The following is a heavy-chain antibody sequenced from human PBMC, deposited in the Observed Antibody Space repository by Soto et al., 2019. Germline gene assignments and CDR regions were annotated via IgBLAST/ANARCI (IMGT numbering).Heavy chain of an antibody. D-gene: IGHD6-19*01. CDR3: ARESSGWRYGMGV. CDR1: GGSISGFY. Sequence: SETLSLTCTVSGGSISGFYWSWIRQPPGKGLEWIGYVYYRGSTNYNPSLKSRVTISVDTSKNQFSLKLSSVTAADTAVYYCARESSGWRYGMGVWGQGTTVTVSS. V-gene: IGHV4-59*01. J-gene: IGHJ6*02. CDR2: VYYRGST.